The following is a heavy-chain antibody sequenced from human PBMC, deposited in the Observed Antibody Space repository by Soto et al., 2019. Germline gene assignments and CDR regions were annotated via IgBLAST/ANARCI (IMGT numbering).Heavy chain of an antibody. CDR3: TPNSFCGGYFSWSGY. V-gene: IGHV3-15*01. J-gene: IGHJ4*02. CDR2: IKSKTDGGTT. Sequence: GGSLRLSCAASGFTFSSAWMSWVRQAPGKGLEWVGRIKSKTDGGTTDYAAPVKGRFTLSRDDSKNTVFLQMNSLKTDDTAVYYCTPNSFCGGYFSWSGYWRQGPLVTAS. CDR1: GFTFSSAW. D-gene: IGHD2-21*02.